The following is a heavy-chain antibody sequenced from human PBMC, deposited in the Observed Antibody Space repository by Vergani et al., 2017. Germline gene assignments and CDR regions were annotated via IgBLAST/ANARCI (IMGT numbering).Heavy chain of an antibody. D-gene: IGHD6-19*01. V-gene: IGHV4-59*01. Sequence: QVQLQESGPGLVKPSETLSLTCTVSGGSISSYYWSWIRQPPGKGLEWIGSIYYSGSTNYNPSLKSRVTISVDTSKNQFSLKLVPVTAADTAVYYCAGGLYSSGWYYYYYMDVWGKGTTVTVSS. CDR3: AGGLYSSGWYYYYYMDV. CDR2: IYYSGST. J-gene: IGHJ6*03. CDR1: GGSISSYY.